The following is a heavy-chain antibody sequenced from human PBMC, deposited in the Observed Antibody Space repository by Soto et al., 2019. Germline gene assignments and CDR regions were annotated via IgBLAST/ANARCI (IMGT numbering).Heavy chain of an antibody. D-gene: IGHD5-12*01. CDR2: INPNNGDT. V-gene: IGHV1-2*02. CDR1: GYTFTGYY. J-gene: IGHJ4*02. CDR3: ARHSGYDYVFDY. Sequence: QVQLVQSGAEVKKPGASVKVSCKASGYTFTGYYIHWVRQAPGQGLEWMGWINPNNGDTNYAQKFQRRVTMTRDTSTSTAYMELSSLTLDDTAVYYCARHSGYDYVFDYWGQGTLVTVAS.